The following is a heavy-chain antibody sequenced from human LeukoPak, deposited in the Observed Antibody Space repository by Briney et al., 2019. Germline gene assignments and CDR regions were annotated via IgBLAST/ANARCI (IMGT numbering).Heavy chain of an antibody. Sequence: PGGSLRLSCAASGFTFSSYGMSWVRQAPGKGLEWVSAISGSGGSTYYADSVKGRFTISRDNSKNTLYLQMNSLRAEDTAVYYCARDRDSYGFRTQFDYWGQGTLVTVSS. V-gene: IGHV3-23*01. J-gene: IGHJ4*02. CDR1: GFTFSSYG. CDR2: ISGSGGST. D-gene: IGHD5-18*01. CDR3: ARDRDSYGFRTQFDY.